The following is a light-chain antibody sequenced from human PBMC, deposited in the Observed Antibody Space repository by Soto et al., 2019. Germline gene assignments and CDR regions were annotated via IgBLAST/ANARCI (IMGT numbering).Light chain of an antibody. V-gene: IGKV1-33*01. J-gene: IGKJ2*01. CDR2: GAS. CDR3: QQYDTLPYT. Sequence: DIQMTQSPSSLSASVGDRVTVTCQASQDIDNHLNWHQQKPGKAPKVLIFGASNLETGVPPRFTGSGSGTDFTFTISSLQPEDIATYYCQQYDTLPYTFGQGTKLEIK. CDR1: QDIDNH.